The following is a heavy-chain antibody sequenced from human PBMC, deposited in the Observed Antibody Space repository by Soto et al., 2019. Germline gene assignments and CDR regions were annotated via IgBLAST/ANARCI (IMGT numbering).Heavy chain of an antibody. CDR2: IYYSGSV. CDR1: SDSISRSHW. CDR3: AMLAGIHYYGMDV. V-gene: IGHV4-4*02. Sequence: PSETLSLTCAVSSDSISRSHWLTWVRQSPGKGLEWLGDIYYSGSVYYNPSLRSRISISMDKSNNQFSLNLSSVTAADTAVYYCAMLAGIHYYGMDVWCPGTTVTVSS. J-gene: IGHJ6*02. D-gene: IGHD6-19*01.